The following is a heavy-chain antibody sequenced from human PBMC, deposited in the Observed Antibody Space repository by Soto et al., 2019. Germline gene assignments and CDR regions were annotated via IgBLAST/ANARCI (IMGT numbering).Heavy chain of an antibody. CDR1: GNTFTDLH. Sequence: EVLLQQSGAEARKPGTAVKISCKVSGNTFTDLHMHWVKQAPGKGLEWVGLVEIENDERLYAEKFRGRLNINADTSRQISYMELTSLTSDDTAMYFWAAVRGHVGCFSFDYWGQGTLVTVSS. V-gene: IGHV1-69-2*01. CDR3: AAVRGHVGCFSFDY. D-gene: IGHD1-26*01. J-gene: IGHJ4*02. CDR2: VEIENDER.